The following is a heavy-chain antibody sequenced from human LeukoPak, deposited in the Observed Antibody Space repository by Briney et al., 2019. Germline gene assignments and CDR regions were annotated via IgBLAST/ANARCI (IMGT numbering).Heavy chain of an antibody. CDR2: IKQDGSDK. CDR3: ARGGSRLSDY. Sequence: GGSLRLSCAASGFTFATYWMTGVRQAPGKGREWVATIKQDGSDKYYVEYVKGRFTISKDNAKNSLYLQMSSLTAEDTAVYYCARGGSRLSDYWGQGTLVTVSS. CDR1: GFTFATYW. J-gene: IGHJ4*02. D-gene: IGHD5-12*01. V-gene: IGHV3-7*01.